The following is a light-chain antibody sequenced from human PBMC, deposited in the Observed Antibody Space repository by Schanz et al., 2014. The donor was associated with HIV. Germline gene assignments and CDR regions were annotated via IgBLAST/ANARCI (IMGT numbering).Light chain of an antibody. CDR3: QQYGSSPWT. CDR2: AAS. V-gene: IGKV3-20*01. Sequence: EIVLTQSPATLSLSSGERASLSCRASQRVGDNFLAWYQQKPGQAPRLLIYAASSRATGIPDRFSGSGSGTDFTLTISRLEPEDFAVYYCQQYGSSPWTFGQGTKVEIK. J-gene: IGKJ1*01. CDR1: QRVGDNF.